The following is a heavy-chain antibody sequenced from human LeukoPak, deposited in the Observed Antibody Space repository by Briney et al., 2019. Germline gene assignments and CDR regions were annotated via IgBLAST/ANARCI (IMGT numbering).Heavy chain of an antibody. Sequence: GGSLRLPCAASGFTVSSNYMSWVRQAPGKGLEWVSVIYSGGSTYYADSVKGRFTISRDNSKNTLYLQMNSLRAEDTAVYYCARDPPHYDFWSGYHQDYWGQGTLVTVSS. D-gene: IGHD3-3*01. CDR1: GFTVSSNY. CDR2: IYSGGST. J-gene: IGHJ4*02. V-gene: IGHV3-66*02. CDR3: ARDPPHYDFWSGYHQDY.